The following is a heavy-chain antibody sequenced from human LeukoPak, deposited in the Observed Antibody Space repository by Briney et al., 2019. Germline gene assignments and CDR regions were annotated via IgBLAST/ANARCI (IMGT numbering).Heavy chain of an antibody. CDR1: GFTFSSYG. D-gene: IGHD3-10*01. CDR3: ARSYYGSGGPFDY. CDR2: IWYDGNNK. V-gene: IGHV3-33*01. Sequence: GRSLRPSCAASGFTFSSYGMHWVRQAPGKGLEWVAVIWYDGNNKYYADSVKGRFTISRDNSKNKLDLQMNSLRAEDTAVYYCARSYYGSGGPFDYWGQGTLVTVSS. J-gene: IGHJ4*02.